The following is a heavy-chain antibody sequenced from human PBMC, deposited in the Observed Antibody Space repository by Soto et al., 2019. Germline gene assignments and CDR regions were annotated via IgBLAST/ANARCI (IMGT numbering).Heavy chain of an antibody. CDR2: VYYNGFT. CDR1: GGSISSSSSY. D-gene: IGHD3-3*01. Sequence: SXTLSLTCTVSGGSISSSSSYWAWNRQSPGKGLEWIGSVYYNGFTYYNPSLKSRVTISVDTSKNQFSLKLTSVTAADTAVYYCARMGDFWSGPGELDPWGQGTLVTVSS. J-gene: IGHJ5*02. CDR3: ARMGDFWSGPGELDP. V-gene: IGHV4-39*01.